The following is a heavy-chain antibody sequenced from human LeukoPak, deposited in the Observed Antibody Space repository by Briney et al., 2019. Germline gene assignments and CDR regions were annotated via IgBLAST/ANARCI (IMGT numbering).Heavy chain of an antibody. CDR3: ARDPDYGGPFDY. CDR2: IRSKAYGGTT. Sequence: GGSLRLSYTASGFTFGDYAMSWFRQAPGMGLEWVGFIRSKAYGGTTEYAASVKGRFTISRDDSKSIAYLQMNSLRAEDTALYYCARDPDYGGPFDYWGQGTLVTVSS. D-gene: IGHD4-17*01. J-gene: IGHJ4*02. CDR1: GFTFGDYA. V-gene: IGHV3-49*03.